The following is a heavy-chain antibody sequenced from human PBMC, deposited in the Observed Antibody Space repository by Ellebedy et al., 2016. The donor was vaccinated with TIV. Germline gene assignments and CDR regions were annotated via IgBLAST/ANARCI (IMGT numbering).Heavy chain of an antibody. D-gene: IGHD3-9*01. V-gene: IGHV1-18*01. CDR1: GYTFTSYG. CDR3: ARREGRYFDWFMGLESYYYMDV. Sequence: ASVKVSCXASGYTFTSYGISWVRQAPGQGLEWMGWISAYNGNTNYAQKLQGRVTMTTDTSTSTAYMELRSLRSDDTAVYYCARREGRYFDWFMGLESYYYMDVWGKGTTVTVSS. J-gene: IGHJ6*03. CDR2: ISAYNGNT.